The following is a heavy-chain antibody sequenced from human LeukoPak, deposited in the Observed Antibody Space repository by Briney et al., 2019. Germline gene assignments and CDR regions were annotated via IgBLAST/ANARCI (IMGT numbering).Heavy chain of an antibody. CDR2: INPNSGGT. CDR3: ARGFVRTTVYMDV. CDR1: GYTFTGYY. D-gene: IGHD3-10*02. J-gene: IGHJ6*03. Sequence: ASVKVSCKASGYTFTGYYMHWVRQAPGQGLEWMGWINPNSGGTNYAQKFQGRVTMTRDTSISTAYMELSRLRSEDTAVYYCARGFVRTTVYMDVWGKGTTVTISS. V-gene: IGHV1-2*02.